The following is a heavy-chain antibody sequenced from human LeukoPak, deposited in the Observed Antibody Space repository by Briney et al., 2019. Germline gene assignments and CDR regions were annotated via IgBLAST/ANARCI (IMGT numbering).Heavy chain of an antibody. CDR1: GGTFSSYA. CDR3: ASGLAYCGGDCYPYYYGMDV. CDR2: IIPILGIA. J-gene: IGHJ6*02. V-gene: IGHV1-69*04. D-gene: IGHD2-21*02. Sequence: ASEKVSCKASGGTFSSYAISWVRQAPGQGLEWMGRIIPILGIANYAQKFQGRVTITADKSTSTAYMELSSLRSEDTAVYYCASGLAYCGGDCYPYYYGMDVWGQGTTVTVSS.